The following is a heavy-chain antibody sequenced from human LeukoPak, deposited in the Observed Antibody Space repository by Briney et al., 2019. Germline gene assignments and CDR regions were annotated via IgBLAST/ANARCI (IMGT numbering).Heavy chain of an antibody. V-gene: IGHV1-8*03. D-gene: IGHD3-3*01. Sequence: GASVKVSCKASGYTFTSYDINWVRQATGQGLEWMGWMNPNSGNTGYAQKFQGRVTITRNTSISTAYMELSSLRSEDTAVYYCARTNFWSGYYYYYYMDVWGKGTTVTVSS. CDR2: MNPNSGNT. CDR1: GYTFTSYD. J-gene: IGHJ6*03. CDR3: ARTNFWSGYYYYYYMDV.